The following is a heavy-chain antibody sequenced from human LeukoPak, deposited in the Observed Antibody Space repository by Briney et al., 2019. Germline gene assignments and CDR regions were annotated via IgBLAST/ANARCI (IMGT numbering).Heavy chain of an antibody. CDR1: GGTFSSYA. D-gene: IGHD5-24*01. CDR2: IIPIFGTA. Sequence: SVKVSCKASGGTFSSYAISWVRQAPGQGLECMGGIIPIFGTANYAQKFQGRVTITTDESTSTAYMELSSLRSEDTAVYYCASLEMATISYFDYWGQGTLVTVSS. J-gene: IGHJ4*02. CDR3: ASLEMATISYFDY. V-gene: IGHV1-69*05.